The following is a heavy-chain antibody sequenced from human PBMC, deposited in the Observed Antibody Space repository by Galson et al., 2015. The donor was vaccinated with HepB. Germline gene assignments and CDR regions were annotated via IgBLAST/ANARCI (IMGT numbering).Heavy chain of an antibody. CDR1: GFTFSDYY. J-gene: IGHJ6*02. D-gene: IGHD6-13*01. CDR2: ISSSSSYT. V-gene: IGHV3-11*06. Sequence: SLRLSCAASGFTFSDYYMSWIRQAPGKGLEWVSYISSSSSYTNYADSVKGRFTISRDNAKNSLYLQMNSLRAEDTAVYYCAAGYSSSWGGLYYYYGMDVWGQGTTVTVSS. CDR3: AAGYSSSWGGLYYYYGMDV.